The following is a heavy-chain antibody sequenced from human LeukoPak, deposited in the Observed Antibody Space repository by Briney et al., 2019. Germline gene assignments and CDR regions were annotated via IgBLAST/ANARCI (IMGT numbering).Heavy chain of an antibody. Sequence: PAETLSLTCAVYGASFSGYYWTWIRQPPGKGLEWIGEMYHSGSTNCNPSPKSQVPISVDTSKNQFSLKLSLVTAADTAVYYCARQGPLTTAVTTRTNPFDYWGQGTLVTVSS. CDR2: MYHSGST. V-gene: IGHV4-34*01. CDR1: GASFSGYY. D-gene: IGHD4-11*01. CDR3: ARQGPLTTAVTTRTNPFDY. J-gene: IGHJ4*02.